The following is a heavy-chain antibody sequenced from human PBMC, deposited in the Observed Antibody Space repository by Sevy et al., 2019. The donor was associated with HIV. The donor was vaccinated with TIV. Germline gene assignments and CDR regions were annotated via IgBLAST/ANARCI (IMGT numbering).Heavy chain of an antibody. V-gene: IGHV3-33*01. CDR2: IWYDGSNK. CDR3: AREWKGGLTWFDP. D-gene: IGHD1-1*01. CDR1: GFTFSSYG. J-gene: IGHJ5*02. Sequence: LSLTCAASGFTFSSYGMHWVRQAPGKGLEWVAVIWYDGSNKYYADSVKGRFTISRDNSKNTLYLQMNSLRAEDTAVYYCAREWKGGLTWFDPWGQGTLVTVSS.